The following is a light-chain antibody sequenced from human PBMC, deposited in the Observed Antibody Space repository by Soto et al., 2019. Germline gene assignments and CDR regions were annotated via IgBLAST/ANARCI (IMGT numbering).Light chain of an antibody. CDR1: QDVNNY. V-gene: IGKV1-33*01. J-gene: IGKJ3*01. Sequence: DIQLTQSPSSLSASVGDRVTITCQASQDVNNYLNWYQQKPWKAPKLLIYDASNLARGVPSRFTGSGSGTDLPFTISNRQPEDSATYYCQQYDALPPAFGPGTKVDIK. CDR2: DAS. CDR3: QQYDALPPA.